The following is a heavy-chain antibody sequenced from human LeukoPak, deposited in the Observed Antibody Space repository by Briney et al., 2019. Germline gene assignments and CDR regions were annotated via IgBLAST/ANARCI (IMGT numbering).Heavy chain of an antibody. CDR1: GYTFTGYY. D-gene: IGHD3-22*01. V-gene: IGHV1-2*02. J-gene: IGHJ5*02. CDR3: ARDYYDSSGYSRFDP. Sequence: ASVKVSCKASGYTFTGYYMHWVRQAPGQGLEWMGWINPNSGGTNYAQKFQGRVTMTRDTSISTAYMEVSRLRSDDTAVYYCARDYYDSSGYSRFDPWGQGTLVTVSS. CDR2: INPNSGGT.